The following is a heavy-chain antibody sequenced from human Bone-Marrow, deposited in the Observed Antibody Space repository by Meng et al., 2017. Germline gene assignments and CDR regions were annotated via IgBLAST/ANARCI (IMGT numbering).Heavy chain of an antibody. J-gene: IGHJ4*02. CDR1: GFTFNDYH. D-gene: IGHD2-21*02. CDR3: AREPSYCGGDCYGFDY. V-gene: IGHV3-11*01. Sequence: QMQLAESGGDLVKPGGSLRLSCAASGFTFNDYHMSWIRQAPGKGPEWVSYISNSGSAIYYADSVKGRFTISRDNAKNSLYLQMNSLRVEDTAVYYCAREPSYCGGDCYGFDYWGQGTLVTVSS. CDR2: ISNSGSAI.